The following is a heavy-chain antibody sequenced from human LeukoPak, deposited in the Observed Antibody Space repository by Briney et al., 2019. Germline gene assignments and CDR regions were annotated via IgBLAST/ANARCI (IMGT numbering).Heavy chain of an antibody. CDR3: ANPPSVTSFDY. J-gene: IGHJ4*02. D-gene: IGHD4-11*01. Sequence: PWGSLRLSCAAPGFTLISYGMHWVRPAPGKGMEWVAFIRYVVSHKYYVGSVKGRFTISRDNSNNTLYLQMNSLRAEDTAVYYCANPPSVTSFDYWGQGTLVTVSS. V-gene: IGHV3-30*02. CDR1: GFTLISYG. CDR2: IRYVVSHK.